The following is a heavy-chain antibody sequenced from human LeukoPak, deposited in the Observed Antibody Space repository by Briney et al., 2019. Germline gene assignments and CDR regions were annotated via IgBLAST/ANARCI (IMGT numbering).Heavy chain of an antibody. CDR2: ILYDGSNE. CDR1: GVTFNTNA. D-gene: IGHD5-12*01. Sequence: GGSLRLSCADCGVTFNTNAMHWVRQDPGKGLEWVAVILYDGSNEHYTDSVRGRFTISRDNPKNTLWLQMNSLTADDTAVYYCARGEFSGLDYWGQGTLVTVSS. J-gene: IGHJ4*02. V-gene: IGHV3-30-3*01. CDR3: ARGEFSGLDY.